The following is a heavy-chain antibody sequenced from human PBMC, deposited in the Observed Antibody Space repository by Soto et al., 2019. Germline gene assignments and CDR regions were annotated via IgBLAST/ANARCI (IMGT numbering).Heavy chain of an antibody. Sequence: PGGSLRLSCAASGFTFSSYGMHWVRQAPGKGLEWVAVISYDGSNKYYADSVKGRFTISRDNSKNTLYLQMNSLRAEDTAVYYCAKDPAATVATTGAIDYWGQGTLVTVSS. CDR1: GFTFSSYG. V-gene: IGHV3-30*18. D-gene: IGHD5-12*01. CDR3: AKDPAATVATTGAIDY. J-gene: IGHJ4*02. CDR2: ISYDGSNK.